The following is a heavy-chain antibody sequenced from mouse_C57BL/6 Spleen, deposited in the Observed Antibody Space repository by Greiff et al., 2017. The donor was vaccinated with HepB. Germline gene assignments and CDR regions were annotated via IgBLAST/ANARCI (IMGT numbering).Heavy chain of an antibody. J-gene: IGHJ3*01. Sequence: DVQLVESGGGLVKPGGSLKLSCAASGFTFSDYGMHWVRQAPEKGLEWVAYISSGSSTIYYADTVKGRFTISRDNAKNTLFLQMTSLRSEDTAMYYCARPGYSNYVGFAYWGQGTLVTVSA. V-gene: IGHV5-17*01. CDR2: ISSGSSTI. D-gene: IGHD2-5*01. CDR1: GFTFSDYG. CDR3: ARPGYSNYVGFAY.